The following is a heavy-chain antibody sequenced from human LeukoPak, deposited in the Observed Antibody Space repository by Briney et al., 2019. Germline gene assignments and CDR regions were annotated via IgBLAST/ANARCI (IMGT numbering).Heavy chain of an antibody. J-gene: IGHJ4*02. V-gene: IGHV3-66*01. CDR3: ASRAGYTGSWSAFDY. Sequence: PGGSLRLSCAASGFTVSSSYMSWVRQAPGKGLEWVSVIYSGGSTYYADSVKGRFTISRDNSKNTLYLQMNSLRAEDTAVYYCASRAGYTGSWSAFDYWGQGTLVTVSS. D-gene: IGHD6-13*01. CDR1: GFTVSSSY. CDR2: IYSGGST.